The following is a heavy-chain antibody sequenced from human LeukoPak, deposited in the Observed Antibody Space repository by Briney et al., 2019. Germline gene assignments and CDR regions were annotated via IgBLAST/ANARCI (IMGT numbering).Heavy chain of an antibody. J-gene: IGHJ4*02. V-gene: IGHV3-23*01. D-gene: IGHD1-26*01. CDR2: ISGSDGNT. Sequence: GGCLRLSCAASGFTFSNYGMSWVRQAPGKGLEWVSVISGSDGNTDYADSVKGRFNISRDNSKNTLYLQMNSLRAEDTAVYYCAKDGSYYNFDSWGQGTLVTVSS. CDR3: AKDGSYYNFDS. CDR1: GFTFSNYG.